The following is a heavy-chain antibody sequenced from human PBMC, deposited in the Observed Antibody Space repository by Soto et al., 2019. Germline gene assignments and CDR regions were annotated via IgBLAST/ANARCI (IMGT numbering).Heavy chain of an antibody. CDR1: GGSISSGGYS. CDR2: IYHSGSI. J-gene: IGHJ5*02. CDR3: ARVPSP. V-gene: IGHV4-30-2*01. Sequence: QLQLQESGSGLVKPSQTLSLTCAVSGGSISSGGYSWSWIRQPPGKGLEWIGYIYHSGSIYYNPSPKRRATISVDRSMNQCALKLSSVTAAAPAVYYSARVPSPWGQGTLVTVSS.